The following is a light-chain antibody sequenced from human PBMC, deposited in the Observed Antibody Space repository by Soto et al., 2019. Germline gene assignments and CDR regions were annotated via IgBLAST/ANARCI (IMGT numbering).Light chain of an antibody. J-gene: IGLJ3*02. Sequence: QSALTQPASVSGSPGQSITISCTGTSNDFSIYNYVSWYQHHPGKAPKLMIFQFSSRPSGVSNRFSGSKSGNTASLTISGLQADDEADYYCSSDTITGTILFGGGTKLTVL. CDR2: QFS. V-gene: IGLV2-14*01. CDR3: SSDTITGTIL. CDR1: SNDFSIYNY.